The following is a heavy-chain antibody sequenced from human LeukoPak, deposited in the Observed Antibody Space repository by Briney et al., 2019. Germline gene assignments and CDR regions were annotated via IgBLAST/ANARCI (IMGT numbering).Heavy chain of an antibody. CDR1: GFIFSNSW. V-gene: IGHV3-7*01. J-gene: IGHJ4*02. D-gene: IGHD2-21*02. CDR2: IDQDGSET. CDR3: TRYPRLGGGDTAFVS. Sequence: QSGGSLRLSCAASGFIFSNSWMNWVRQAPGKGLEWVASIDQDGSETNYVDSVKGRFTISRDNSKNSLSLQMNSLGVEDTAVYYCTRYPRLGGGDTAFVSWGQGTLVTVSS.